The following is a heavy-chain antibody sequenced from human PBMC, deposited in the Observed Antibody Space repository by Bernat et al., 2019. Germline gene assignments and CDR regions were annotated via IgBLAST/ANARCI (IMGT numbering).Heavy chain of an antibody. CDR1: GYSFTSYD. Sequence: QVQLVQSGAEVKKPGASVKVSCKASGYSFTSYDIRWVRQAPGQGLEWMGWISPYDGSTNYAQKFQGRVTMTTDTSTSTAYVELRSLRSDDTAVYYCARDQVDIVPGASPTWFDPWGQGTLVTVSS. J-gene: IGHJ5*02. CDR2: ISPYDGST. D-gene: IGHD2-15*01. V-gene: IGHV1-18*01. CDR3: ARDQVDIVPGASPTWFDP.